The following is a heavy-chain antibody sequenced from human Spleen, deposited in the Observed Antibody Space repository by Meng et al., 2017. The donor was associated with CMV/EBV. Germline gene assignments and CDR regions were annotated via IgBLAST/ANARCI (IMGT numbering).Heavy chain of an antibody. D-gene: IGHD3-22*01. V-gene: IGHV4-34*01. CDR1: GFIFDDYG. Sequence: SQTLSLTCAASGFIFDDYGMIWVRQVPGKGLEWIGEINHSGSTNYNPSLKSRVTISVDTSKNQFSLKLSSVTAADTAVYYCARGLQGYNYYYDGSGYFLDYWGQGTLVTVSS. CDR3: ARGLQGYNYYYDGSGYFLDY. CDR2: INHSGST. J-gene: IGHJ4*02.